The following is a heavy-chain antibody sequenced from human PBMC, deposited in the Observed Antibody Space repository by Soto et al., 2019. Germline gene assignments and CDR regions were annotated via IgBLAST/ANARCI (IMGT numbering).Heavy chain of an antibody. V-gene: IGHV3-13*04. J-gene: IGHJ2*01. D-gene: IGHD6-13*01. Sequence: EVQLVESGGGLVQPVGSLRLSCAASGFTFSSYDMHWVRQATGKGLEWVSAIGTAGDTYYPGSVKGRFTISRENAKNSLYLQMNSLRAGDTAVYYCARDDMAAGVGYFDLWGRGTLVTVSS. CDR2: IGTAGDT. CDR3: ARDDMAAGVGYFDL. CDR1: GFTFSSYD.